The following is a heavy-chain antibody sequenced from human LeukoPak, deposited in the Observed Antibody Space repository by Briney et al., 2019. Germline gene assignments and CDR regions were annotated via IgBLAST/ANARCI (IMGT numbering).Heavy chain of an antibody. V-gene: IGHV3-7*01. CDR2: IKPDVSEI. CDR3: ATSGYSSSWYFG. Sequence: GGSLRLSCAASGFTFSNYWMSWVRQAPGKGLEWVANIKPDVSEIYYVDSVKGRFTISRDNAKNSLYLQMNSLRAEDTAVYYCATSGYSSSWYFGWGQGTLVTVSS. J-gene: IGHJ4*02. D-gene: IGHD6-13*01. CDR1: GFTFSNYW.